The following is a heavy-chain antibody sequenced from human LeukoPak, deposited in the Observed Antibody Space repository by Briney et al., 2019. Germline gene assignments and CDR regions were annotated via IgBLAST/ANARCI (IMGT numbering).Heavy chain of an antibody. V-gene: IGHV3-7*01. CDR1: GFTFSRYW. CDR3: AKVTGTRNFDY. CDR2: INPDGSDK. J-gene: IGHJ4*02. Sequence: GGSLRLSCAASGFTFSRYWMTWIRQAPGKGLEWVANINPDGSDKYHVDSVKGRFTISRDNAKDSLYLQMNSLRAEDTAVYYCAKVTGTRNFDYWGQGTLVTVSS. D-gene: IGHD1-1*01.